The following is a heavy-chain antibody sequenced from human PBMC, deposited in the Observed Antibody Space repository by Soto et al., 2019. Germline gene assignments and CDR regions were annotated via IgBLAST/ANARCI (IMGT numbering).Heavy chain of an antibody. CDR1: GFTFSAHW. Sequence: EVQLVASGGDLVQPGGSLRISCAASGFTFSAHWLTWVRQAPGKGLEYVATLNQDGSQKYYVDSVKGRFTISRDNARNSLYLQMNSLRVEDTAVYFCVRESCVGGWCKRYFQEWGQGTRVTVSS. V-gene: IGHV3-7*05. D-gene: IGHD2-21*01. CDR3: VRESCVGGWCKRYFQE. CDR2: LNQDGSQK. J-gene: IGHJ1*01.